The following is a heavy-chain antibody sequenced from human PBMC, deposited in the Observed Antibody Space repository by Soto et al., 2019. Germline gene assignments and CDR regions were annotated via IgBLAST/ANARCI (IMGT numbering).Heavy chain of an antibody. CDR3: ARGNQVAMSDY. CDR1: GGSISSYY. J-gene: IGHJ4*02. Sequence: PSETLSLTCAVSGGSISSYYWSWIRQPAGKELEWIGRFYASGYTNYNPSLKGRVTMSLDTSKNQFSLTLSSVTAADTAVYYCARGNQVAMSDYWGQGTLVTVSS. CDR2: FYASGYT. V-gene: IGHV4-4*07.